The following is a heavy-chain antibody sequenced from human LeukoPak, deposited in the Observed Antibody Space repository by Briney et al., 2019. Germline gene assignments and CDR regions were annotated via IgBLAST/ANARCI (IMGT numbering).Heavy chain of an antibody. J-gene: IGHJ4*02. CDR3: ATRGYCSGGSCRYGVYYFDY. CDR1: GFTVSSNY. CDR2: IYSGGST. Sequence: GGSVRLSCAASGFTVSSNYMSWVRQAPGKGLEWVSVIYSGGSTYYADSVKGRFTISRDNSKNTLYLQMNSLRAEDTAAYYCATRGYCSGGSCRYGVYYFDYWGQGTLVTVSS. D-gene: IGHD2-15*01. V-gene: IGHV3-66*01.